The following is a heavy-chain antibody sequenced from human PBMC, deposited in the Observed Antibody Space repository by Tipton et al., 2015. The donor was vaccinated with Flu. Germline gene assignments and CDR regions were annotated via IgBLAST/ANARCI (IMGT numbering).Heavy chain of an antibody. CDR2: IHTSGST. V-gene: IGHV4-4*07. J-gene: IGHJ2*01. Sequence: PGLVKPSESLSLTCTVSGGPISGYYWTWIRLPAGKGLEWIGRIHTSGSTGYNPSLKSRVTMSVDASKNQFSLQLNSVTAADTAVYYCARDPDSGAGYYLDLWGRGTLVTVSS. CDR1: GGPISGYY. D-gene: IGHD1-26*01. CDR3: ARDPDSGAGYYLDL.